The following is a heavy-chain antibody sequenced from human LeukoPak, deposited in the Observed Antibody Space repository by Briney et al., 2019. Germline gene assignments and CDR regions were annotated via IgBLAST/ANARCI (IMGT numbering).Heavy chain of an antibody. D-gene: IGHD2-21*02. CDR1: GFTFSSYA. V-gene: IGHV1-69*05. J-gene: IGHJ3*02. Sequence: GGSLRLSCAASGFTFSSYAISWVRQAPGQGLELMGRIIPIFGTANYAQKFQGRVTITTDESTSTAYMELSSLRSEDTAVYYCASLTPLYCGGDCFGFDAFDIWGQGTMVTVSS. CDR3: ASLTPLYCGGDCFGFDAFDI. CDR2: IIPIFGTA.